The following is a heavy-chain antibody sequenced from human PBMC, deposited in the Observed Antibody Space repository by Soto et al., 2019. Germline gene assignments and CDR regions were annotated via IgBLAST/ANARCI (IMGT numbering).Heavy chain of an antibody. Sequence: GGSLRLSCAASGFTFSSSAMSWVRQAPGKGLEWVSGFSASDGSTNYADSVKGRFTISRDNSMNTLYLQMNSLEAEDTAVYYCAKSAPAAAGNDPPPLYYYGMDVWGQGTTVTVSS. J-gene: IGHJ6*02. V-gene: IGHV3-23*01. CDR1: GFTFSSSA. D-gene: IGHD6-13*01. CDR2: FSASDGST. CDR3: AKSAPAAAGNDPPPLYYYGMDV.